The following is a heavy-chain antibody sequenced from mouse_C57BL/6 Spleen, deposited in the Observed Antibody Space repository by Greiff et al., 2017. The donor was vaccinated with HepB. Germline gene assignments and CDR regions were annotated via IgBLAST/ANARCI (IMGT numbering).Heavy chain of an antibody. Sequence: VQLQQPGAELVKPGASVKLSCKASGYTFTSYWMQWVKQRPGQGLEWIGEIDPSDSYTNYNQKFKGKATLTVDTSSSTAYMQLSSLTSEDSAVYYCARGVDYGYRFDYWGQGTTLTVSS. CDR3: ARGVDYGYRFDY. CDR2: IDPSDSYT. V-gene: IGHV1-50*01. D-gene: IGHD2-2*01. J-gene: IGHJ2*01. CDR1: GYTFTSYW.